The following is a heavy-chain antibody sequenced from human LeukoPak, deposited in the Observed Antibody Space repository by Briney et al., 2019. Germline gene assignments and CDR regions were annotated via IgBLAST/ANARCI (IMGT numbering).Heavy chain of an antibody. Sequence: SETLSLTCTVSGGSISSSNYYWGWTRQPPGKGLEWFGSISYSGGTSYNPSLRSRVTISVDTSKNQFSLKLNSVTAADTAVYYCAREVEYYDSSGYRPHAFDIWGQGTVVSVSS. D-gene: IGHD3-22*01. J-gene: IGHJ3*02. CDR3: AREVEYYDSSGYRPHAFDI. V-gene: IGHV4-39*02. CDR2: ISYSGGT. CDR1: GGSISSSNYY.